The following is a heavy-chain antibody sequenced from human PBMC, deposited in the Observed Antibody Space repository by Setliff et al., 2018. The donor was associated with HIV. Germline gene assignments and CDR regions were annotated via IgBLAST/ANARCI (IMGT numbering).Heavy chain of an antibody. J-gene: IGHJ6*02. D-gene: IGHD4-17*01. CDR3: ARGGPTVAFGLDV. Sequence: SETLSLTCAVSGYSISSGYYWGWIRQPPRKGLEWIGNIYHHGTTYYYPSLKGRVTISLDTSNNQFSLNLNSVTAADTAVYYCARGGPTVAFGLDVWGQGTTVTVSS. CDR2: IYHHGTT. V-gene: IGHV4-38-2*01. CDR1: GYSISSGYY.